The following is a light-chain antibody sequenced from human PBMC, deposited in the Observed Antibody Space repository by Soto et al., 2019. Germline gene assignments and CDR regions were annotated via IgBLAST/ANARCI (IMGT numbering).Light chain of an antibody. Sequence: AVQMTQSPSSLSASVGDRVTITCRASQAIRSDLGWYQMKPGKVPKLLIYAASNLQSGVTSRFIGRGYGTDFILTISSLQPEDFATYYCLQDYNYPRTFGQGTKVEI. CDR3: LQDYNYPRT. CDR2: AAS. J-gene: IGKJ1*01. V-gene: IGKV1-6*01. CDR1: QAIRSD.